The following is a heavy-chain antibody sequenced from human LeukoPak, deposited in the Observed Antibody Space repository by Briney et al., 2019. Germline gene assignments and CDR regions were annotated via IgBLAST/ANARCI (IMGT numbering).Heavy chain of an antibody. Sequence: ASVKVSCKASGYRFTGYYLHWMRQAPGQGLEWMGSIDPDSGGTNYAQKFQGRVTMTRDTSISTVYMELSRLTSDDTAVYFCARYSLTTTFDCWGQGTLVTVSS. J-gene: IGHJ5*01. V-gene: IGHV1-2*02. CDR2: IDPDSGGT. CDR3: ARYSLTTTFDC. CDR1: GYRFTGYY. D-gene: IGHD5-12*01.